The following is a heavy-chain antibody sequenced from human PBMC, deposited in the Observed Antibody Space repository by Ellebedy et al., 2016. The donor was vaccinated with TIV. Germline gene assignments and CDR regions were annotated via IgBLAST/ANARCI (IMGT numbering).Heavy chain of an antibody. V-gene: IGHV1-18*01. CDR1: GYTFTRHG. Sequence: ASVKVSCXASGYTFTRHGISWVRQAPGQGLEWMGWISTFTGKANYAQKFQGRVTMTTETSTSTAYMELRSLRSDDRAVYYCARVQTSETPPRPVFFDYWGQGTLVTVSS. CDR2: ISTFTGKA. D-gene: IGHD2-15*01. CDR3: ARVQTSETPPRPVFFDY. J-gene: IGHJ4*02.